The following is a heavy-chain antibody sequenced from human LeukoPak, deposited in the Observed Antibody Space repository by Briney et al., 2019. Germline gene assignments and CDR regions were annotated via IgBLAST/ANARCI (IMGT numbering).Heavy chain of an antibody. CDR1: GGSISSYY. Sequence: PSETLSLTCTVSGGSISSYYWSWIRQPPGKGLEWIGYIYYSGSTNYNPSLKSRVTISVDTPKNQFSLKLSSVTAADTAVYYCARAVYCSGGSCYNFDYWGQGTLVTVSS. CDR3: ARAVYCSGGSCYNFDY. V-gene: IGHV4-59*01. J-gene: IGHJ4*02. D-gene: IGHD2-15*01. CDR2: IYYSGST.